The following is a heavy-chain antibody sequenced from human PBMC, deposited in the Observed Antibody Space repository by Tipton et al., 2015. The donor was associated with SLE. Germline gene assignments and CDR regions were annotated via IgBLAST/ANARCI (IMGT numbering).Heavy chain of an antibody. J-gene: IGHJ3*02. V-gene: IGHV4-59*11. CDR3: ARETEYDYVWGSYPDI. CDR2: IYYSGST. Sequence: TLSLTCTVSGGSISSHYWSWIRQPPGKGLEWIGYIYYSGSTNYNPSLKSRVTISVDTSKNQFSLKLSSVTAADTAVYYCARETEYDYVWGSYPDIWGQGTMATVSS. D-gene: IGHD3-16*01. CDR1: GGSISSHY.